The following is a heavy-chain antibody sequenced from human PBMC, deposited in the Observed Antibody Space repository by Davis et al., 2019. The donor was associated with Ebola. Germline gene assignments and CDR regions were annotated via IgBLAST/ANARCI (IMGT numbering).Heavy chain of an antibody. V-gene: IGHV3-11*04. CDR1: RFTFSDYY. Sequence: GGSLRLSCAASRFTFSDYYMSWIRQAPGKGLEWVSYISSSGNAIAYADSVKGRFTISRDNSKNTLYLQMNSLRADDTAVHYCAGQPYGSDRYPWDWGQGTLVTVSS. CDR3: AGQPYGSDRYPWD. CDR2: ISSSGNAI. J-gene: IGHJ4*02. D-gene: IGHD3-10*01.